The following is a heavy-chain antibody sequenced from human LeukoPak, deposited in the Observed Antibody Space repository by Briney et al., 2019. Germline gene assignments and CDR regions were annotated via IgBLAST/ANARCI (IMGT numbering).Heavy chain of an antibody. CDR2: IYYSGST. CDR3: ARGGDIVVVPAAISARGPPWFDP. Sequence: SETLSLTCTVSGGSISSGGYYWSWIRQHPGKGLEWIGYIYYSGSTYYNPSLKSRVTISVDTSKNQFSLKLSSVTAADTAVYYCARGGDIVVVPAAISARGPPWFDPWGQGTLVTVSS. V-gene: IGHV4-31*03. J-gene: IGHJ5*02. CDR1: GGSISSGGYY. D-gene: IGHD2-2*02.